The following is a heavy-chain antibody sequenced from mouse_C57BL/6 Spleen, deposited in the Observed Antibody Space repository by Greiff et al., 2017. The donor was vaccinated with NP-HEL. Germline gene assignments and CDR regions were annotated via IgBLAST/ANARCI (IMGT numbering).Heavy chain of an antibody. D-gene: IGHD1-2*01. V-gene: IGHV1-82*01. Sequence: VQLQQSGPELVKPGASVKISCKASGYAFSSSWMNWVKQRPGKGLEWIGRIYPGDGDTNYNGKFKGKATLTADKSSSTAYMQRSSLTSEDSAVYFCAIITTGSMDYWGQGTSVTVSS. CDR2: IYPGDGDT. CDR3: AIITTGSMDY. J-gene: IGHJ4*01. CDR1: GYAFSSSW.